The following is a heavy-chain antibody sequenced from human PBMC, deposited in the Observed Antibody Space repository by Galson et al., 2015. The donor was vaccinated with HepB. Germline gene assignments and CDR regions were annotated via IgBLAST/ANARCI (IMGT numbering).Heavy chain of an antibody. J-gene: IGHJ3*02. D-gene: IGHD3-9*01. V-gene: IGHV3-53*05. CDR2: IYSGGST. CDR3: ARDPSVRYFDWFDAFDI. CDR1: GFTVSSNY. Sequence: SLRLSCAASGFTVSSNYMSWVRQAPGKGLEWVSVIYSGGSTYYADSVKGRFTISRDNSKNTLYLQMNSLRAEDTAVYYCARDPSVRYFDWFDAFDIWGQGTMVTVSS.